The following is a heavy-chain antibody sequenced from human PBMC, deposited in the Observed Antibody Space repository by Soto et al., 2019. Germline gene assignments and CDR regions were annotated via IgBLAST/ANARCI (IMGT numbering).Heavy chain of an antibody. CDR1: GFTFSSYA. Sequence: QVHLVESGGGVVQPGRSLRLSCAASGFTFSSYAMHWVRQAPGKGLEWVALISHDGGNHYYADSVKSRFTISRDNSKNMVYLQINSLRVDDTAVYYCARDRSMVVVVPGYWGQGTLVTVSS. J-gene: IGHJ4*02. CDR2: ISHDGGNH. CDR3: ARDRSMVVVVPGY. D-gene: IGHD2-2*01. V-gene: IGHV3-30-3*01.